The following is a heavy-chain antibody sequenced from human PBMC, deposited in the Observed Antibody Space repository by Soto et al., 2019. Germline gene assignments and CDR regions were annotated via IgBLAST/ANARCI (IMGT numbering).Heavy chain of an antibody. CDR1: GYGFSTYW. D-gene: IGHD6-6*01. J-gene: IGHJ5*02. Sequence: RGESLKISCKASGYGFSTYWIGWVRQVPGKGLEWMGVIYPGESDTTYSPSFQGQVTISVDKSISTVYLQWSSLKASDSATYYCAREYSSWFDTWGQGTLVTVSS. CDR2: IYPGESDT. V-gene: IGHV5-51*01. CDR3: AREYSSWFDT.